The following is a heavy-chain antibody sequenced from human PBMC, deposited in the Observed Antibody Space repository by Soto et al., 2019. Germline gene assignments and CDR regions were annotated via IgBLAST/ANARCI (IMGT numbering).Heavy chain of an antibody. Sequence: QVQLVQSGAEVKKPGSSVKVSCKASGGTFSSYAISWVRQAPGQGLEWMGGIIPIFGTANYAQKFQGRVTITADESTSTAYMELSSLRSEDTAVYSCARDPSGDYQYYFDYWGQGTLVTVSS. D-gene: IGHD4-17*01. V-gene: IGHV1-69*01. CDR2: IIPIFGTA. CDR3: ARDPSGDYQYYFDY. J-gene: IGHJ4*02. CDR1: GGTFSSYA.